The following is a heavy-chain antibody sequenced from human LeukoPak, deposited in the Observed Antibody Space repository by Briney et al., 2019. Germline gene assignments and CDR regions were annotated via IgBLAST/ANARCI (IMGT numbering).Heavy chain of an antibody. J-gene: IGHJ5*02. V-gene: IGHV4-4*02. CDR2: IYHSGST. CDR1: GVSITYSYW. D-gene: IGHD3-10*01. Sequence: SGTLSLTRAVSGVSITYSYWWTWVRQPPGKGLEWIGEIYHSGSTNYNSSLKSRVTMSVDKSKNQFSLMLSSVTAADTAVYYCTRGLRYYGSGSLSDNWFDPWGQGTLVIVSS. CDR3: TRGLRYYGSGSLSDNWFDP.